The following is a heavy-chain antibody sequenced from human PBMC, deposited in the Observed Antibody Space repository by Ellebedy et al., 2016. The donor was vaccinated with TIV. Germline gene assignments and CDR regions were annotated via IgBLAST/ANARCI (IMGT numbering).Heavy chain of an antibody. D-gene: IGHD2-15*01. V-gene: IGHV3-7*01. Sequence: GESLKISCAASGFTFSSYWLSWVRQAPGKGLEWVANIKQDGSEKEYVDSVKSRFTISRDNAKNSLYLQMSSLRAEDTAVYYCVREGIGGFDHWGQGTLVTVSS. J-gene: IGHJ4*02. CDR3: VREGIGGFDH. CDR1: GFTFSSYW. CDR2: IKQDGSEK.